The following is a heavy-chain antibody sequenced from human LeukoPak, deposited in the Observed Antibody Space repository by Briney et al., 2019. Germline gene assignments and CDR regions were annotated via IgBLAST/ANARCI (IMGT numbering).Heavy chain of an antibody. D-gene: IGHD1-26*01. Sequence: GGSLRLSCAASGFNFRDFAMMWVRQTPGRGLEWVSAIRASGDLRFYADSVKGRFTISRDNAKNSLYLQMNSLRAEDTAVYYCARYSGSPYGMDVWGQGTTVTVSS. CDR1: GFNFRDFA. CDR3: ARYSGSPYGMDV. J-gene: IGHJ6*02. V-gene: IGHV3-23*01. CDR2: IRASGDLR.